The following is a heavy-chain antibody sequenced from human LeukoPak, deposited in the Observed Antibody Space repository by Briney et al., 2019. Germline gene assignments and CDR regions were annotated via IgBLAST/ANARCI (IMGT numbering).Heavy chain of an antibody. J-gene: IGHJ4*02. Sequence: GGSLRLSCAGSGFTFSSYWMSWVRQAPGKGLEWVANIKGDGSETSYVTSVRGRFTISRDNAKNSLYLQMNNLRVEDTAVYYCAREEVKSFDNWGQGTLVTVSS. CDR3: AREEVKSFDN. V-gene: IGHV3-7*03. CDR1: GFTFSSYW. CDR2: IKGDGSET.